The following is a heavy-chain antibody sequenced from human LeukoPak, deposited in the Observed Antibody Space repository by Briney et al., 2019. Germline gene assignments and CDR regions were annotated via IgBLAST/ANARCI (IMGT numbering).Heavy chain of an antibody. Sequence: GGSLRLSCAASGFTFSSYAMSWVRQAPGKGLEWVATIKEDGSQKYYVDSVKGRFTISRDNAKNSLYLQVNSLRAEDTAVYYCARSARSSSDIWGQGTMVAVTS. CDR2: IKEDGSQK. CDR3: ARSARSSSDI. CDR1: GFTFSSYA. J-gene: IGHJ3*02. V-gene: IGHV3-7*01.